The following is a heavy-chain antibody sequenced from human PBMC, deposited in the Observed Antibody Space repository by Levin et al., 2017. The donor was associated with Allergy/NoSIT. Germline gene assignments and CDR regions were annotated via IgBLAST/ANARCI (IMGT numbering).Heavy chain of an antibody. CDR1: GFTFSRSS. CDR3: ARSCAGIDPGVFDI. V-gene: IGHV3-21*01. J-gene: IGHJ3*02. Sequence: GESLKISCAASGFTFSRSSMNWVRQAPGKGLEWVSSISSRSSYIYYADSVKGRFTISRDNAKNSLYLQMNSLRAEDTAVYYCARSCAGIDPGVFDIWGQGTMVTVSS. D-gene: IGHD2-21*01. CDR2: ISSRSSYI.